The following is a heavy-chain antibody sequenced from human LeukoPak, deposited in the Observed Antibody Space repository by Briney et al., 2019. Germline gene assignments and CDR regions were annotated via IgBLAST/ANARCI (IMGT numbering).Heavy chain of an antibody. Sequence: PGGPLRLSCSASGFTFKSYLMAWVRQAPGKGLEWISGISGNGVLTYYADSVKGRFTVSRDNSQNILHLQLNNVRAEDSAIYYCANSQGTIFGVVDYWGQGTLVTVSS. J-gene: IGHJ4*02. CDR2: ISGNGVLT. V-gene: IGHV3-23*01. CDR1: GFTFKSYL. D-gene: IGHD3-3*01. CDR3: ANSQGTIFGVVDY.